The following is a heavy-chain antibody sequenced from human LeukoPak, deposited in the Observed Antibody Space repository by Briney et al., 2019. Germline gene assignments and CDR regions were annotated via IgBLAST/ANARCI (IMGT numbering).Heavy chain of an antibody. D-gene: IGHD3-16*02. CDR2: ISGSGGST. Sequence: GGSLRLSCAASGFTFSNYAMSWVRQDPGKGLEWVSAISGSGGSTYYADSVKGRFTISRDNSKNTLYLQMNSLRAEDTAVYYCALNGREVPSGAFDIWGQGTMVTVSS. CDR1: GFTFSNYA. V-gene: IGHV3-23*01. J-gene: IGHJ3*02. CDR3: ALNGREVPSGAFDI.